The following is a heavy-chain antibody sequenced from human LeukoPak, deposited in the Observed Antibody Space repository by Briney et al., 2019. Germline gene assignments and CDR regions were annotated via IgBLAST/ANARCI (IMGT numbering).Heavy chain of an antibody. V-gene: IGHV4-34*01. Sequence: SETLSLSCAVYGGCITGYYWSWIRQTPGRGLEWVGGIHYTGATSYNPSLKSRATISTDTSKNQFSLRLSSVTAADTAVYYCARGNILTGYCFDFWGQGALVTVSS. CDR3: ARGNILTGYCFDF. CDR2: IHYTGAT. CDR1: GGCITGYY. J-gene: IGHJ4*02. D-gene: IGHD3-9*01.